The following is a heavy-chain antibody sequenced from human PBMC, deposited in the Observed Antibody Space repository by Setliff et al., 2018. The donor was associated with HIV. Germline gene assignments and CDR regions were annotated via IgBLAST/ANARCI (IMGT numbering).Heavy chain of an antibody. CDR3: AREMPAPEGGFDY. Sequence: SVKVSCKASGGTFSSYAISWVRQAPGQGLEWMGGIIPIFGTANYAQKFQGRVTITADESTSTAYMELSSLRSEDTAVYYCAREMPAPEGGFDYWGQGTLVTAPQ. J-gene: IGHJ4*02. V-gene: IGHV1-69*13. CDR2: IIPIFGTA. CDR1: GGTFSSYA. D-gene: IGHD3-16*01.